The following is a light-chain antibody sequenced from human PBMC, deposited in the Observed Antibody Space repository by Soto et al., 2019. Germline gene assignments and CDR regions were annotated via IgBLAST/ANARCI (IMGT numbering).Light chain of an antibody. CDR1: QSVSGY. CDR2: DAS. V-gene: IGKV3-11*01. J-gene: IGKJ4*01. CDR3: QQRSNWPST. Sequence: EIVLTQSPANLSLSPGNRATVSCRASQSVSGYLAWYQQKPGQAPRLLIYDASNRATGIPARFSGSGSGTDVTLTITSLEPEDFAVYYCQQRSNWPSTFGGGTKVEI.